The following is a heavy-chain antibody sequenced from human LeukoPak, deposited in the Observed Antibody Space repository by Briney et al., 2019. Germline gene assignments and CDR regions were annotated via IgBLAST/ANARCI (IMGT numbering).Heavy chain of an antibody. D-gene: IGHD1-26*01. V-gene: IGHV4-61*01. J-gene: IGHJ2*01. CDR3: ARNVVGATSYWYFDL. CDR1: GVSVSSGSCH. CDR2: IYYSGST. Sequence: SETLSLTCSVSGVSVSSGSCHWSWIRQPPGKGLEWIGYIYYSGSTKYNPSLKSRVTITLDTSKNQFSLKVISVTAADTAVYYCARNVVGATSYWYFDLWGRGTLVTVSS.